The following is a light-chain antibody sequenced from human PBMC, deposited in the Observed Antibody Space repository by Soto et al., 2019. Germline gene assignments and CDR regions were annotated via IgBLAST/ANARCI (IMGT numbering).Light chain of an antibody. CDR1: QGIKNW. V-gene: IGKV1D-16*01. CDR3: QQYSTYST. CDR2: TGS. J-gene: IGKJ5*01. Sequence: DIHMTHSRSYVSSSVLYIFTITCRASQGIKNWLAWYQQKPGKAPNLLIYTGSSLQSGVPSRFSGSGSGTDFTLTINSLQPEDFATYYCQQYSTYSTFGQGTRLEIK.